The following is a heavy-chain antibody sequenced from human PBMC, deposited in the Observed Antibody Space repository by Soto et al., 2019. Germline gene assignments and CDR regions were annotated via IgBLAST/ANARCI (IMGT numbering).Heavy chain of an antibody. D-gene: IGHD2-2*01. CDR2: IYYSGST. V-gene: IGHV4-30-4*01. Sequence: PSEALSLTCTVSVGSISSGDYYWSWIRQPPGKGLEWIGYIYYSGSTYYNPSLKSRVTISVDTSKNQFSLKLSSVTAADTAVYYCARVPYCSSTSCPYRRAFYGMDVWGQGTTVTVSS. J-gene: IGHJ6*02. CDR3: ARVPYCSSTSCPYRRAFYGMDV. CDR1: VGSISSGDYY.